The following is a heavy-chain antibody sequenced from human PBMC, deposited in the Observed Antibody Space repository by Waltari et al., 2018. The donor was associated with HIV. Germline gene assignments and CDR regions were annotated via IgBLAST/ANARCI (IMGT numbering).Heavy chain of an antibody. J-gene: IGHJ6*02. CDR1: GGSFTGYY. Sequence: QVQLQQWGAGLLKPSETLSLTCAVYGGSFTGYYFNWIRQSPGKGMEWIGEINEGGTTSFHPSLKRRLTLSIDPSKRQFSLKLGSVTAADSGLYFCARAREVNLLEWSIGPEASYYYGMDVWGQGTPVTVSS. D-gene: IGHD3-3*01. CDR3: ARAREVNLLEWSIGPEASYYYGMDV. V-gene: IGHV4-34*02. CDR2: INEGGTT.